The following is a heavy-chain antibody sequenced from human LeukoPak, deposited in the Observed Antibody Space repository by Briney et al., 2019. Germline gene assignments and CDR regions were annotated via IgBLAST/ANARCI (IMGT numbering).Heavy chain of an antibody. CDR3: ARETRSSWYYFDY. Sequence: SETLFLTCTVSGGSISSYYWSWIRQPPGKGLEWIGYIYYSGSTNYNPSLKSRVTISVDTSKNQFSLKLSSVTAADTAVYYCARETRSSWYYFDYWGQGTLVTVSS. J-gene: IGHJ4*02. CDR2: IYYSGST. V-gene: IGHV4-59*01. CDR1: GGSISSYY. D-gene: IGHD6-13*01.